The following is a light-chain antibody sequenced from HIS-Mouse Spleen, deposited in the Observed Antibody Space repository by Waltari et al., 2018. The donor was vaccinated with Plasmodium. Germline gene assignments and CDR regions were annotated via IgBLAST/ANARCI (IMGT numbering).Light chain of an antibody. CDR3: QQRSNWPRVLT. V-gene: IGKV3-11*01. Sequence: EIVLTQSPATLPLSPGERATLPCRASQSVSSYLAWYQQKPGQAPRLLIYDASNRATGIPARFSGSGSGTDFTLTISSLEPEDFAVYYCQQRSNWPRVLTFGGGTKVEIK. J-gene: IGKJ4*01. CDR1: QSVSSY. CDR2: DAS.